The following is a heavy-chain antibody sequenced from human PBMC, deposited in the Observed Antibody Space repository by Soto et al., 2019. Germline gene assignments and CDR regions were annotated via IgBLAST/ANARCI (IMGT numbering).Heavy chain of an antibody. CDR1: GFTFSTYA. J-gene: IGHJ2*01. V-gene: IGHV3-30*18. D-gene: IGHD2-15*01. CDR2: ISADGSNK. Sequence: QVQLVESGGGVVQPGRSLRLSCTASGFTFSTYAMHWVRQAPGKGLEWVAVISADGSNKYYADSVKGRFTISRENSKNTVYVQMNSLRAEDTAVYFCAKDRYCSGGTCFRYFDLWGRGTLVTVSS. CDR3: AKDRYCSGGTCFRYFDL.